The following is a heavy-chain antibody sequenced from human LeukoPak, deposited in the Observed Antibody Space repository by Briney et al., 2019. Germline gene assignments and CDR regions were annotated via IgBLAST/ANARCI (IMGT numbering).Heavy chain of an antibody. V-gene: IGHV3-9*01. D-gene: IGHD3-3*01. CDR1: GFTFDDYA. J-gene: IGHJ4*02. CDR3: ARERQNKDFWSGGDY. Sequence: GRSLRLSCAASGFTFDDYAMHWVRQAPGKGLEWVSGISWNSGSIGYADSVKGRFTIPRDNAKNSLYLQMNTLRPEDTAVYYCARERQNKDFWSGGDYWGQGTLVTVSS. CDR2: ISWNSGSI.